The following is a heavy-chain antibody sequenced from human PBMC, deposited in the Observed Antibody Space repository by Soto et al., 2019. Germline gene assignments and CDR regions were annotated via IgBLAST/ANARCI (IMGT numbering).Heavy chain of an antibody. V-gene: IGHV3-11*01. Sequence: GGSLRLSCGASGFTFSYYYMSWIRQAPGKGLEWVSYISSSGSTIYYADSVKGRFTISRDNAKNSLYLQMNSLRAEDTAVYYCARAPVVVVPAHFDYWGQGTLVTVSS. CDR2: ISSSGSTI. CDR1: GFTFSYYY. D-gene: IGHD2-2*01. CDR3: ARAPVVVVPAHFDY. J-gene: IGHJ4*02.